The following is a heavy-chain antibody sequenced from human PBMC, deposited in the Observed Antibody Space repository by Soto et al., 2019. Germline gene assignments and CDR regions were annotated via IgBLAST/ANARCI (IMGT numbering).Heavy chain of an antibody. CDR2: ILVDGRA. D-gene: IGHD3-3*01. J-gene: IGHJ3*02. V-gene: IGHV3-23*01. CDR1: GFICSSYD. CDR3: AKETAIGGGAFDI. Sequence: GGSLRLSCAASGFICSSYDMSWVRQAPGKGLEWVSTILVDGRAFYVDSVRGRFTISRDTSKNTVYLQMNSLTAGDTALYYCAKETAIGGGAFDICVQGTMVTVSS.